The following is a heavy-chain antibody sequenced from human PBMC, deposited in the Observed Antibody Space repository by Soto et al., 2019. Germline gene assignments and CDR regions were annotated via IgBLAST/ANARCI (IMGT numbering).Heavy chain of an antibody. Sequence: PGGSLRLSCAASGFTVSSDYMSWVRQAPGKGLEWVSVIYSGGSTYYADSVKGRFTISRDNSKNTLYLQMNSLRAEDTAVYYCARDHAWNYIYGIDVWGQGTTVTVSS. CDR1: GFTVSSDY. J-gene: IGHJ6*02. V-gene: IGHV3-53*01. CDR2: IYSGGST. D-gene: IGHD1-7*01. CDR3: ARDHAWNYIYGIDV.